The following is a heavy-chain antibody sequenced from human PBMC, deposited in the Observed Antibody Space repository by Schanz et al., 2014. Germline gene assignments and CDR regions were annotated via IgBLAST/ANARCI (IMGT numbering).Heavy chain of an antibody. D-gene: IGHD1-26*01. J-gene: IGHJ4*02. CDR2: VRTKDNHYAT. V-gene: IGHV3-73*01. CDR3: AKEGGKIIDF. Sequence: EVHLVDSGGTLVQPGGSLRLSCVGSGFTFSASAIHWVRQASGKGLEWVGRVRTKDNHYATSYGASVSGRITISRDNTKNSMFRQMTSLRPEDTGLYYCAKEGGKIIDFWGQGTLVTVSS. CDR1: GFTFSASA.